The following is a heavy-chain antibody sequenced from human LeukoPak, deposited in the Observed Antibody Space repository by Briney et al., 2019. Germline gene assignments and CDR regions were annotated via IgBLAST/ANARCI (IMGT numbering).Heavy chain of an antibody. CDR3: ARVRWELAHFDY. D-gene: IGHD1-26*01. Sequence: SETLSLTCTVSGGSISSGSLYWSWLRQPAGKGLEWIGRVHTSGSTNYNPSLKSRVTISVDKSKNQFSLKLSSVTAADTAVYYCARVRWELAHFDYWGQGTLVTVSS. V-gene: IGHV4-61*02. CDR1: GGSISSGSLY. CDR2: VHTSGST. J-gene: IGHJ4*02.